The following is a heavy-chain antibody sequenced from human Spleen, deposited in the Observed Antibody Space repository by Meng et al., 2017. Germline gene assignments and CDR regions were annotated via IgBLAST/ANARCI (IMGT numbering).Heavy chain of an antibody. V-gene: IGHV3-15*01. CDR2: IKSRTDGGTA. J-gene: IGHJ4*02. Sequence: GGSLRLSCAVSGFTFSSFWMSWVRQAPGNGLEWVGRIKSRTDGGTADYAAPVKGRFTISRDDSKNTLFLQMNSLKTEDTALYYCTTGGDSLSYYFDHWGQGTLVTVSS. CDR3: TTGGDSLSYYFDH. D-gene: IGHD4-17*01. CDR1: GFTFSSFW.